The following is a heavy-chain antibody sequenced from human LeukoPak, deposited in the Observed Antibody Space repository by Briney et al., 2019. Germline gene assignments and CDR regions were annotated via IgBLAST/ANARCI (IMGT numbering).Heavy chain of an antibody. CDR2: INHSGST. CDR3: ARARVRTNYYYYMDV. V-gene: IGHV4-34*01. D-gene: IGHD1/OR15-1a*01. J-gene: IGHJ6*03. Sequence: PSETLSLTCAVYGGSFSGYYWSWIRQPPGKGLEWIGEINHSGSTNYNPSLKSRVTISVDTSKNQFSLKLSSVTAAGTAVYYCARARVRTNYYYYMDVWGKGTTVTVSS. CDR1: GGSFSGYY.